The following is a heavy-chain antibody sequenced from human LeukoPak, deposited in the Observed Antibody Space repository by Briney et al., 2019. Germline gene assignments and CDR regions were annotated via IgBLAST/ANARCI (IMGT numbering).Heavy chain of an antibody. CDR1: GDSIRSYY. Sequence: SEALSLTCTVSGDSIRSYYWSWIRQPAGKGLEWIGRIYTSGSTNYNPSLQNRVTISVDTSKNQFSLKLSSVTAADTAVYYCASTTYYYDSSGYYFLDYWGQGTLVTVSS. V-gene: IGHV4-4*07. CDR3: ASTTYYYDSSGYYFLDY. J-gene: IGHJ4*02. D-gene: IGHD3-22*01. CDR2: IYTSGST.